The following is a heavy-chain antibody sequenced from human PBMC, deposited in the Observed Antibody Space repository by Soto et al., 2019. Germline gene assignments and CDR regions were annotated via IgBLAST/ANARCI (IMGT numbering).Heavy chain of an antibody. J-gene: IGHJ4*02. CDR1: GFAFSSYS. V-gene: IGHV3-48*01. CDR3: ARDSGYYVDY. CDR2: ISSSSSTI. D-gene: IGHD3-22*01. Sequence: EVQLVESGGGLVQPGGSLRLSCAASGFAFSSYSMNWVRQAPGKGLEWVSYISSSSSTIYYADSVKGRFTIARDNAKNSLDLQMNSLRAEDTAVYYCARDSGYYVDYWGQGTLVTVSS.